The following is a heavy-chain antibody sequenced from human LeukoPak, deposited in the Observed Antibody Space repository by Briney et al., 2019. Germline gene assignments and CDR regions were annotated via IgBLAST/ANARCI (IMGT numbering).Heavy chain of an antibody. J-gene: IGHJ6*02. Sequence: GGSLRLSCAASGFTFSSYAMHWVRQAPGKGPEWVAVISYDGSNKYYADSMKGRFTISRDNSKNTLYLQMNSLRAEDTAVYYCARVVSYDSSGYYHRFHYYYGMDVWGQGTTVTVSS. CDR1: GFTFSSYA. CDR3: ARVVSYDSSGYYHRFHYYYGMDV. CDR2: ISYDGSNK. V-gene: IGHV3-30-3*01. D-gene: IGHD3-22*01.